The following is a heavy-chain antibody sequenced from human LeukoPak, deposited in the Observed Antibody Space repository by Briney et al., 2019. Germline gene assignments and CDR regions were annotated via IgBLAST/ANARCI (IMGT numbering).Heavy chain of an antibody. CDR1: GYTFTGYY. D-gene: IGHD3-3*01. V-gene: IGHV1-2*06. CDR2: INPNSGGT. J-gene: IGHJ4*02. CDR3: ARAYDFWSGWYIDY. Sequence: GASVKVSCKASGYTFTGYYMYWVRQAPGQGLEWMGRINPNSGGTNYAQKFQGRVTMTRDTSTSTAYVELSRLRSDDTAVYYCARAYDFWSGWYIDYWGQGTLVTVSS.